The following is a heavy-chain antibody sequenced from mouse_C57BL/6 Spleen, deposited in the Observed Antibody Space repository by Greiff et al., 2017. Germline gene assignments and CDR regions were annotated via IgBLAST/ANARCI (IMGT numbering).Heavy chain of an antibody. V-gene: IGHV14-2*01. CDR3: ARSNYGSSPFDY. CDR1: GFNIKDYY. CDR2: IDPEDGET. Sequence: EVQLQQSGAELVKPGASVKLSCTASGFNIKDYYMHWVKQRTEQGLAWIGRIDPEDGETKYAPKFQGKATITADTSSNKAYQQLSSLTSEDTAVDYYARSNYGSSPFDYWGKGTTLTVSS. D-gene: IGHD1-1*01. J-gene: IGHJ2*01.